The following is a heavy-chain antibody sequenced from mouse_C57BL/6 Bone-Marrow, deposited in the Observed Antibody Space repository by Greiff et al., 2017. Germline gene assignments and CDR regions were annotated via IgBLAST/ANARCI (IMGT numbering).Heavy chain of an antibody. CDR1: GYTFTDYE. D-gene: IGHD2-3*01. J-gene: IGHJ1*03. CDR3: TRRDDGYYVDV. Sequence: VKVVESGAELVRPGASVTLSCKASGYTFTDYEMHWVKQTPVHGLEWIGAIDPETGGTAYNQKFKGKAILTADKSSSTAYMELRSLTSEDSAVYYCTRRDDGYYVDVRGTGTTVTVSS. V-gene: IGHV1-15*01. CDR2: IDPETGGT.